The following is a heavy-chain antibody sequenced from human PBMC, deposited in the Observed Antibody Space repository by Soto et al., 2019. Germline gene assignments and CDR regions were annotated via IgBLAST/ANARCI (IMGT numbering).Heavy chain of an antibody. CDR1: GFTVSSNY. D-gene: IGHD3-10*01. J-gene: IGHJ4*02. CDR3: ARVDMVRGVSYDY. Sequence: EVQLVESGGGSIQPGGSLRLSCAASGFTVSSNYMSWVRQAPGKGLEWVSVIYSGGSTYYADSVKGRFTISRDNSKNTLYLQMNSLRAEDTAVYYCARVDMVRGVSYDYWGQGTLVTVSS. V-gene: IGHV3-53*01. CDR2: IYSGGST.